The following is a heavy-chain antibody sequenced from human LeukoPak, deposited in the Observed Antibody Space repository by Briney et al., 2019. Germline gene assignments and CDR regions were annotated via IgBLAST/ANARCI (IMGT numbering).Heavy chain of an antibody. Sequence: IPSETLSLTCTVSGGSISSYYWSWIRQPPGKGLEWIGYTYYSGSTNYNPSLKSRVTISVDTSKNQFSLKLSSVTAADTAVYFCATLDNSFDHWGQGTLVTVSS. CDR2: TYYSGST. J-gene: IGHJ5*02. D-gene: IGHD2/OR15-2a*01. CDR3: ATLDNSFDH. V-gene: IGHV4-59*08. CDR1: GGSISSYY.